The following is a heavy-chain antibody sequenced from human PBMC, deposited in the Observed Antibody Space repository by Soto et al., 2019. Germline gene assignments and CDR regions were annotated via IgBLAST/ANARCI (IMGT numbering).Heavy chain of an antibody. CDR3: ATGPYSGGPT. Sequence: EMQLVQSGGGLVKPGGSLRLSCVASRFNFSAAWLNWIRQAPGKGLEWVGRIKPKSEGETADYTAPVRGRVTISRDDSQNTLHLQMDSLKTEDTAVYYCATGPYSGGPTWGLGVLVTVSS. CDR2: IKPKSEGETA. CDR1: RFNFSAAW. V-gene: IGHV3-15*07. J-gene: IGHJ4*02. D-gene: IGHD6-19*01.